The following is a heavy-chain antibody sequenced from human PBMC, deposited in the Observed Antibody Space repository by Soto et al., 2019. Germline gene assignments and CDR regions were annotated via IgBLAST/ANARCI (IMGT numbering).Heavy chain of an antibody. D-gene: IGHD4-17*01. CDR1: GGSFSGYY. CDR3: ARGRLGDRDY. Sequence: SETLSLTCAVYGGSFSGYYWSWIRQPPGKGLEWIGEINHSGSTNYNPSLKSRVTISVDTSKNQFSLKPSSVTAADTAVYYCARGRLGDRDYWGQGTLVTVSS. V-gene: IGHV4-34*01. CDR2: INHSGST. J-gene: IGHJ4*02.